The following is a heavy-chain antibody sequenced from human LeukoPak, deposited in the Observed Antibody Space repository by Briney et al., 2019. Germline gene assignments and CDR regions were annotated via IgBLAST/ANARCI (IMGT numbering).Heavy chain of an antibody. D-gene: IGHD3-10*01. Sequence: GGSLRLSCAASGFTFSSYWIYWVRQAPGKGLVWVSRINNDGTTTNFAGSVKGRFTISRDNAKNTVYLQMNRLRAEDTAVYYCTRDITLTRGGRSDYWGQGTLVTVSS. CDR1: GFTFSSYW. J-gene: IGHJ4*02. V-gene: IGHV3-74*01. CDR2: INNDGTTT. CDR3: TRDITLTRGGRSDY.